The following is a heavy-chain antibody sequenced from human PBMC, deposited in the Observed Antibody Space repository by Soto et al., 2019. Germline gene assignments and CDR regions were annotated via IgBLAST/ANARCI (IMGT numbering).Heavy chain of an antibody. D-gene: IGHD4-17*01. J-gene: IGHJ4*02. CDR1: GFSLSTSGVG. CDR3: AHRRSNDYGCYPFDY. CDR2: IYWGDDK. V-gene: IGHV2-5*02. Sequence: QITLKESGPMLVKPTQTLTLTCTFSGFSLSTSGVGVGWIRQPPGKALEWLALIYWGDDKRYSPSLNSRLTITNDTSKNQVVLTMTSMDPVDTATYYCAHRRSNDYGCYPFDYWGQGALVTVSS.